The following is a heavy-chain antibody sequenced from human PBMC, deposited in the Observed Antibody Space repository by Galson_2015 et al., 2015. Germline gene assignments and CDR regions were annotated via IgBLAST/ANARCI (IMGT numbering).Heavy chain of an antibody. CDR2: TYHRSKWYN. Sequence: CAISGDSVSSNSAAWNWIRQSTSRGLEWLGRTYHRSKWYNDYAVSVKSRISINPDTSKNQVSLQLSSVTPGDTAVYYCVRDGYDYIWGSYRYFDSWGQGTLVTVSS. V-gene: IGHV6-1*01. CDR1: GDSVSSNSAA. J-gene: IGHJ4*02. D-gene: IGHD3-16*02. CDR3: VRDGYDYIWGSYRYFDS.